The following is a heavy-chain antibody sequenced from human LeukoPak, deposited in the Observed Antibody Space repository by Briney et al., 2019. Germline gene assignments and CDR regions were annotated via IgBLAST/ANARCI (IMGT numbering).Heavy chain of an antibody. CDR3: ARVVYSSGWSYYFDY. Sequence: GGSLRLSCAASGFTFSDYWMNWVRQAPGKGLEWLANIKQDGSEKYSLDSVKGRFTISRDNARNSLYLQMNSLRAEDTAVYYCARVVYSSGWSYYFDYWGQGILVTVSS. CDR2: IKQDGSEK. J-gene: IGHJ4*02. D-gene: IGHD6-19*01. V-gene: IGHV3-7*04. CDR1: GFTFSDYW.